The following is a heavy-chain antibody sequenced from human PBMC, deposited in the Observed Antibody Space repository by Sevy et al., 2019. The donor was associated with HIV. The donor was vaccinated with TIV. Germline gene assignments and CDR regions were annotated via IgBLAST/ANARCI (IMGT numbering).Heavy chain of an antibody. CDR2: IVVGSGNT. J-gene: IGHJ6*03. V-gene: IGHV1-58*01. D-gene: IGHD1-26*01. CDR3: AADERMLLKSDYDYYYYMDV. Sequence: ASVKVSCKASGFTFTSSAVQWVRQARGQRLEWIGWIVVGSGNTNYAQKFQERVTITRDMSTSTAYMGLSSLGSEDTAGYYCAADERMLLKSDYDYYYYMDVWGKGTTVTVSS. CDR1: GFTFTSSA.